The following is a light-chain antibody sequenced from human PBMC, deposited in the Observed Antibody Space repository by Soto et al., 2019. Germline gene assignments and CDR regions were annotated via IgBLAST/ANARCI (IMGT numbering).Light chain of an antibody. CDR1: ISNIGSNT. CDR3: AAWDDSLNWV. J-gene: IGLJ3*02. CDR2: SNN. Sequence: QSVLTQPPSVSGTPGLRVNISCSGGISNIGSNTVNWYQQVPGTAPKLLIYSNNQRPSGVPDRFSGSKSGTSASLAISGLQSEDEADYYCAAWDDSLNWVFGGGTKLTVL. V-gene: IGLV1-44*01.